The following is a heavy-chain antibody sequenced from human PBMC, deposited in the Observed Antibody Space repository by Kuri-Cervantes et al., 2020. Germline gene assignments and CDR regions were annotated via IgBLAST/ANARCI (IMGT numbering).Heavy chain of an antibody. CDR3: AKEESNWNSPYYYYYYMDV. CDR1: GFTFDDYA. V-gene: IGHV3-43D*04. Sequence: GGSLRLSCAASGFTFDDYAMHWVRQAPGKGLEWVSLISWDGGSTYYADSVKGRFTISRDNAKNSLYLQMNSLRAEDTAVYYCAKEESNWNSPYYYYYYMDVWGKGTTVTVSS. D-gene: IGHD1-1*01. CDR2: ISWDGGST. J-gene: IGHJ6*03.